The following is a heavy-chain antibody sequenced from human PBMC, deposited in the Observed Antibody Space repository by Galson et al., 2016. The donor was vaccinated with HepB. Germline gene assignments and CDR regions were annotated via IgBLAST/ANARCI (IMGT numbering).Heavy chain of an antibody. D-gene: IGHD3-16*01. CDR1: GFTFSTNS. J-gene: IGHJ3*02. V-gene: IGHV3-21*01. Sequence: SLRLSCAASGFTFSTNSMNWVRQAPGKGLEWVSSISSGSTYIYYADSLKGRFTVSRDNAKNSLYLQMNSLRDEETAVYFCARIWGRTDAFETWGLGTMVTVSS. CDR2: ISSGSTYI. CDR3: ARIWGRTDAFET.